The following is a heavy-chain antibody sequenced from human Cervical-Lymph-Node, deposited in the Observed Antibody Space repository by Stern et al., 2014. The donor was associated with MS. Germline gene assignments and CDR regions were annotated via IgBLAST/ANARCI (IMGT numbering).Heavy chain of an antibody. CDR2: LSSRASTI. J-gene: IGHJ4*02. CDR3: ARGAYSYD. V-gene: IGHV3-11*01. Sequence: VQLVESGGTLVKPGGSLRLSCAVSGFTFSEYYMSWIRQAPGKGLEWISTLSSRASTIYYADSVKGRFTVSRDNAKNLLYLQMNSLRAEDSAVYCCARGAYSYDWGQGTLVTVSS. CDR1: GFTFSEYY. D-gene: IGHD5-18*01.